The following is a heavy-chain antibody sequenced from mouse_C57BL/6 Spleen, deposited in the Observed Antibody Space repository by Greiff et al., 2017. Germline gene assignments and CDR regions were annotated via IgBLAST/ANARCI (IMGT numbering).Heavy chain of an antibody. D-gene: IGHD2-3*01. Sequence: VQLQQSGAELVKPGASVKISCKASGYAFSSYWMNWVKQRPGKGLEWIGQIYPGDGDTNYNGKFKGKATLTADKSSSTAYMQLSSLTSEDSAVYFCARGGDGYFFDHWGQGTTLTVSS. CDR2: IYPGDGDT. CDR3: ARGGDGYFFDH. V-gene: IGHV1-80*01. J-gene: IGHJ2*01. CDR1: GYAFSSYW.